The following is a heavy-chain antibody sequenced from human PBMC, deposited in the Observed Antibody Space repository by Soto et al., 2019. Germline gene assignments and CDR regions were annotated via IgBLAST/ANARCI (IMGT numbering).Heavy chain of an antibody. V-gene: IGHV1-69*06. Sequence: QLQLVQSGPEVKKPGSSLKFSCKVSGGTFSSYAISWVRQAPGEGVEWMGGIIPLAETVNYAQKFQEKVTITSDTYTRTAYRELRSLRSADTALYYCTRGRCSDGYCQPNYYDHLDFWGQGTTVTVSS. CDR2: IIPLAETV. J-gene: IGHJ6*02. CDR1: GGTFSSYA. D-gene: IGHD2-15*01. CDR3: TRGRCSDGYCQPNYYDHLDF.